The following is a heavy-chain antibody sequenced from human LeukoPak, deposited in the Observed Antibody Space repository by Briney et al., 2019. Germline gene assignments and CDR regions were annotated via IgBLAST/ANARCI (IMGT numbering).Heavy chain of an antibody. V-gene: IGHV4-61*01. CDR1: GGSVSSGNYY. J-gene: IGHJ4*02. D-gene: IGHD3-22*01. Sequence: SETLSLTCTVSGGSVSSGNYYWSWIRQPPGKGLEWIGYISYSGSTNYNPSLKSRVTISVDTSKNQFSLKLSSVTAADTAVYYCASDYYDSSGFDYWGQGTLVTVSS. CDR2: ISYSGST. CDR3: ASDYYDSSGFDY.